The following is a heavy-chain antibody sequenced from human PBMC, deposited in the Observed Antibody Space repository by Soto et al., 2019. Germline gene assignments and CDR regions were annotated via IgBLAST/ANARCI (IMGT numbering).Heavy chain of an antibody. J-gene: IGHJ6*02. V-gene: IGHV3-30-3*01. Sequence: GGSLRLSCAASGFTFSSYAMHWVRQAPGKGLEWVAVISYDGSNKYYADSVKGRFTISRDNSKNTLYLQMNSLRAEDTAVYYCTRVTGYSSYYYYYGMDVWGQGTTVTVSS. CDR3: TRVTGYSSYYYYYGMDV. CDR2: ISYDGSNK. CDR1: GFTFSSYA. D-gene: IGHD4-4*01.